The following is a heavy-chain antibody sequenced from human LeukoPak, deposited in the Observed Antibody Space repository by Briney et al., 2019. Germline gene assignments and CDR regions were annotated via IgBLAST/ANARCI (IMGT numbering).Heavy chain of an antibody. CDR2: ISHDGSFE. Sequence: GGSLRLSCAASGFTFSSYGMHWVRQAPGKGLEWVGTISHDGSFEFYADSVRGRFTISRDSSKSTLYLQMNSLRAEDTAVYYCARPQGSGSYYFDYWGQGTLVTVSS. D-gene: IGHD3-10*01. J-gene: IGHJ4*02. V-gene: IGHV3-30*03. CDR1: GFTFSSYG. CDR3: ARPQGSGSYYFDY.